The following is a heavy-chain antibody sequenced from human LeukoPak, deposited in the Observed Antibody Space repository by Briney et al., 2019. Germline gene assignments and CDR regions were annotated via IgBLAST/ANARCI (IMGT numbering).Heavy chain of an antibody. Sequence: ASVKVSCKASGYTFTSYGIIWVRQAPGQGLEWMGWISAYNGNTNYAQKLQGRVTMTTDTSTSTAYMELRSLRSDDTAVYYCARTVLEGAAILGYYYYYMDVWGKGTTDTVSS. CDR1: GYTFTSYG. V-gene: IGHV1-18*01. J-gene: IGHJ6*03. D-gene: IGHD2-2*02. CDR2: ISAYNGNT. CDR3: ARTVLEGAAILGYYYYYMDV.